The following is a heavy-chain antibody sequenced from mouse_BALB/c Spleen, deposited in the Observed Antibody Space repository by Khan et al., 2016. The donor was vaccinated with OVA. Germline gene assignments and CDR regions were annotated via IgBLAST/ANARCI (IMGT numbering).Heavy chain of an antibody. V-gene: IGHV1-4*01. J-gene: IGHJ3*01. Sequence: VQLQESGAELARPGASVKMSCKASGYTFTAYTIHWVKQRPGQGLEWIGYINPSNDYTNYNQKFKDKATLTADKSSSTAYMQLSSLTSEDSAVYYSVSEEAYYRYDGWFAYWGQGTLVTVSA. CDR3: VSEEAYYRYDGWFAY. D-gene: IGHD2-14*01. CDR1: GYTFTAYT. CDR2: INPSNDYT.